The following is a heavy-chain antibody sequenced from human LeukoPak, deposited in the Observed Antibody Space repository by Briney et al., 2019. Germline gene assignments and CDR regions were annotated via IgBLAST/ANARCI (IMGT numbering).Heavy chain of an antibody. J-gene: IGHJ5*02. Sequence: GGSLRLSGAASGFTFSTYGMRWVRQAPGKGLEWVAVISYDGSNKYYADSVKGRFTISRDNSKNTLYLQMNSLRAEDTAVYYCAKDRYSSGWDHWFDPWGQGTLVTVSS. V-gene: IGHV3-30*18. CDR1: GFTFSTYG. CDR3: AKDRYSSGWDHWFDP. D-gene: IGHD6-19*01. CDR2: ISYDGSNK.